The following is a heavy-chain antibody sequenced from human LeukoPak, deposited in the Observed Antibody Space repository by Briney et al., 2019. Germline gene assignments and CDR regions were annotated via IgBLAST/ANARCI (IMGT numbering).Heavy chain of an antibody. D-gene: IGHD3-22*01. CDR1: GGSINTYY. Sequence: SETLSLTCTVSGGSINTYYWSWIRQPPGKGLEWIGYISYSGTTKYNPSLEGRVTITIDTSKNQFSLKLSSVTAADTAVYYCAREGYDSNIYYKADYWGQGTLVTVSS. CDR3: AREGYDSNIYYKADY. V-gene: IGHV4-59*01. CDR2: ISYSGTT. J-gene: IGHJ4*02.